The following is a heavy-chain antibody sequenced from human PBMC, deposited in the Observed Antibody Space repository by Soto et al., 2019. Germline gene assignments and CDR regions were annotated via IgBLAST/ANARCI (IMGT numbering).Heavy chain of an antibody. CDR2: TYYRSKWYN. J-gene: IGHJ4*02. V-gene: IGHV6-1*01. CDR1: GDSVSSNTAA. D-gene: IGHD5-18*01. Sequence: SQTLSLTCAISGDSVSSNTAAWNWVRQSPARGLEWLGTTYYRSKWYNDYAVSVKSRITINPDTSKNQFSLQLNSVTPEDTAVYYCARRALGFNRALVSAPRSYYFDYWGQGTLVTVSS. CDR3: ARRALGFNRALVSAPRSYYFDY.